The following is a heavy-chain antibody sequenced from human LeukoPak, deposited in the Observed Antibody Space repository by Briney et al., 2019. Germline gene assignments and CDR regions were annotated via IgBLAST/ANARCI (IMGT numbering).Heavy chain of an antibody. D-gene: IGHD1-26*01. J-gene: IGHJ4*02. CDR3: ASIVGATGGTFDY. Sequence: SVKVSCKASGYTFTSYGISWVRQAPGQGLEWMGRIIPILGIANYAQKFQGRVTITADKSTSTAYMELSSLRSEVTAVYYCASIVGATGGTFDYWGQGTLVTVSS. CDR1: GYTFTSYG. CDR2: IIPILGIA. V-gene: IGHV1-69*04.